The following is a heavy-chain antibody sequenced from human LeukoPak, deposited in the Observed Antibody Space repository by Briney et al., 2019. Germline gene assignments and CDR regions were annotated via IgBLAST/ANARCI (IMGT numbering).Heavy chain of an antibody. CDR1: GYTFTGYY. D-gene: IGHD5-18*01. CDR2: IIPIFGTA. Sequence: SVKVSCKASGYTFTGYYMHWVRQAPGQGLEWMGGIIPIFGTANYAQKFQGRVTITADESTSTAYMELSSLRSEDTAVYYCAREGYSYGLERNWFDPWGQGTLVTVSS. V-gene: IGHV1-69*13. CDR3: AREGYSYGLERNWFDP. J-gene: IGHJ5*02.